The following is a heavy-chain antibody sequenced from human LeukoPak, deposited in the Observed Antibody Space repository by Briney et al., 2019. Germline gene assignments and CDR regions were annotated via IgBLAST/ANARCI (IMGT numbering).Heavy chain of an antibody. CDR1: GFTVSSNY. V-gene: IGHV3-66*01. CDR2: IYSGGST. Sequence: PGGSLRLSCAASGFTVSSNYMSWVRQAPGKGLEWVSVIYSGGSTYYADSVKGRFTISRDNSKNTLYLQMNSLRAEDTAVYYCARDSGYGSGSYYNYWGQGTLVTVSS. CDR3: ARDSGYGSGSYYNY. J-gene: IGHJ4*02. D-gene: IGHD3-10*01.